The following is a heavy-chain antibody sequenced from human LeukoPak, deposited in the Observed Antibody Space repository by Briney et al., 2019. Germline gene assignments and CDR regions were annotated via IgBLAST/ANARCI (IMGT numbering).Heavy chain of an antibody. CDR1: GFTFSSYG. CDR3: AKLLSNSGRFLY. CDR2: ISSSSSTI. Sequence: GGSLRLSCAASGFTFSSYGMTWVRQAPGKGLEWVSYISSSSSTIYYADSVKGRFTISRDNSKNTLYLQMNSLRAEDTAVYYCAKLLSNSGRFLYWGQGTLVTVSS. D-gene: IGHD4-23*01. V-gene: IGHV3-48*01. J-gene: IGHJ4*02.